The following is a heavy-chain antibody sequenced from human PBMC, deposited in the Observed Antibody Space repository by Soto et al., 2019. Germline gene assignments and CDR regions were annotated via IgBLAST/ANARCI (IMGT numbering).Heavy chain of an antibody. CDR1: GGSVSSGSYY. J-gene: IGHJ5*02. V-gene: IGHV4-61*01. D-gene: IGHD1-7*01. Sequence: SETLSLTCTVSGGSVSSGSYYWSWIRQPPGKGLEWIGYISYSGSTNYNPSLKSRLTISVDTSKNQFSLKLSSVTAADTAVYFCARDREYNWNYNWFDPWGQGTLVTVSS. CDR3: ARDREYNWNYNWFDP. CDR2: ISYSGST.